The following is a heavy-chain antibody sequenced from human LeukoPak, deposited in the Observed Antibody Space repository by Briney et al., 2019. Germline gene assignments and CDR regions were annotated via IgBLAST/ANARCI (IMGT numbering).Heavy chain of an antibody. J-gene: IGHJ2*01. V-gene: IGHV3-9*01. CDR1: GFTFDDYA. CDR2: ISRNSGSI. Sequence: GGSLRLSCAASGFTFDDYAMHWVRQVPGKGLEWVAGISRNSGSIGYADSVKGRSTISRDNAKNSLFLQMKSLRAEDTAFYYCAKDRGPNYDVLTGPARGGYFDLWGRGTLVTVST. D-gene: IGHD3-9*01. CDR3: AKDRGPNYDVLTGPARGGYFDL.